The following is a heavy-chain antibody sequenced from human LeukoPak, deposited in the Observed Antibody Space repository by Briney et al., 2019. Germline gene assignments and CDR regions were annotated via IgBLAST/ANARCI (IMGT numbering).Heavy chain of an antibody. CDR2: INHSGST. CDR1: GGSFSGYY. CDR3: ARARGSYYVLDY. D-gene: IGHD1-26*01. J-gene: IGHJ4*02. V-gene: IGHV4-34*01. Sequence: SETLSLTYAVYGGSFSGYYWSWIRQPPGKGLEWIGEINHSGSTNYNPSLKSRVTISVDTSKNQFSLKLSSVTAADTAVYYCARARGSYYVLDYWGQGTLVTVSS.